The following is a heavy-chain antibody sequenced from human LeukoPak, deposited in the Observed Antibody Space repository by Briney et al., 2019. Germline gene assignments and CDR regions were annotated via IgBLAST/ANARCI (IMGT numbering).Heavy chain of an antibody. CDR1: GGSISSYY. Sequence: SETLSLTCTVSGGSISSYYWSWIRQPAGKGLEWIGRIYTSGSTNYNPSLKSQVTMSVDTSKNQFSLRLSSVTAADTAVYYCARDKSGYYYGSGSYDWFDPWGQGTLVTVSS. J-gene: IGHJ5*02. D-gene: IGHD3-10*01. CDR3: ARDKSGYYYGSGSYDWFDP. CDR2: IYTSGST. V-gene: IGHV4-4*07.